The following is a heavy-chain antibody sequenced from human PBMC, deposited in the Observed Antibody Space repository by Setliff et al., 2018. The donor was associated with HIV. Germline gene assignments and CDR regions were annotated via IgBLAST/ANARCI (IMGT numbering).Heavy chain of an antibody. J-gene: IGHJ4*02. CDR1: GGSISSSYW. Sequence: PSETLSLTCAVSGGSISSSYWWSWVRQPPGEGLEWIGEIYHSGSTNYNPSLKSRLTISVGKSKNQFSLKLSSVTAADTAVYYCARVPYSSSWGTFDYWGQGTLVTVSS. D-gene: IGHD6-6*01. CDR3: ARVPYSSSWGTFDY. V-gene: IGHV4-4*02. CDR2: IYHSGST.